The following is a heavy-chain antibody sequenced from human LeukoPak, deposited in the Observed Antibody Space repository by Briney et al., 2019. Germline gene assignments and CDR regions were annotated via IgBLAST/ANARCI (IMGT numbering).Heavy chain of an antibody. J-gene: IGHJ4*02. D-gene: IGHD6-19*01. Sequence: GGSLRLSCAASGFTFSSYAMHWVRQAPGKGLEWVAVISYDGSNKYYADSVKGRFTISRDNSKNTLYLQMNSLRAEDTAVYYCARDSSSTFDYWGQGTLVTVSS. V-gene: IGHV3-30*04. CDR3: ARDSSSTFDY. CDR2: ISYDGSNK. CDR1: GFTFSSYA.